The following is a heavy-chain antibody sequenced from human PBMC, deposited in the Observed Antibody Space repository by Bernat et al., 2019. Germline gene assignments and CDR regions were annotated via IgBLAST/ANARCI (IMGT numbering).Heavy chain of an antibody. V-gene: IGHV3-23*01. CDR2: ISGSGGST. Sequence: EVQLLESGGGLVRPGGSLRLSCAASGFTFSSYAMSWVRQAPGKGLEWVSAISGSGGSTYYADSVKGRFTISRDNSKNTLYLQMNSLRAEDTAVYYCAKRATNDYIWGSYTYYFDYWGQGTLVTVSS. D-gene: IGHD3-16*01. CDR3: AKRATNDYIWGSYTYYFDY. J-gene: IGHJ4*02. CDR1: GFTFSSYA.